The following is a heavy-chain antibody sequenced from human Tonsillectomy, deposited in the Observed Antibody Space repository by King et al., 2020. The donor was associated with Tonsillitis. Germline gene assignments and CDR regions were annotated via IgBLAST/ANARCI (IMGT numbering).Heavy chain of an antibody. Sequence: LQLQESGPGLVKPSETLSLTCTVSGGSISSYYWSWIRQPPGKGLEWIGYIYYSGSTNYNPSLKSRVTISVDTSKNQSSLKLSSVTAADTAVYYCAREIDYGDPMPGYWGQGTLVTVSS. J-gene: IGHJ4*02. CDR1: GGSISSYY. D-gene: IGHD4-17*01. CDR2: IYYSGST. V-gene: IGHV4-59*01. CDR3: AREIDYGDPMPGY.